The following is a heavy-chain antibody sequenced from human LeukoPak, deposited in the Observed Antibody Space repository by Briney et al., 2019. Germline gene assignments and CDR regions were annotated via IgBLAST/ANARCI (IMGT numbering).Heavy chain of an antibody. J-gene: IGHJ4*02. CDR2: TSDRGDYT. CDR1: GFTFTSYS. Sequence: GXSLRLSCAASGFTFTSYSMSWVRQAPGKGLEWVSGTSDRGDYTYYADSVKGRFTISRDNSKNTLYLQMNSLRAEDTALYFCAKKAQYNGNYPLDYWGQGTLVTVSS. D-gene: IGHD1-26*01. V-gene: IGHV3-23*01. CDR3: AKKAQYNGNYPLDY.